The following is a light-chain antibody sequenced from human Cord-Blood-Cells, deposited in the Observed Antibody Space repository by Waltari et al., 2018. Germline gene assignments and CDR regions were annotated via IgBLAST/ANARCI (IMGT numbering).Light chain of an antibody. CDR3: QQYNSYSYS. CDR2: KAS. Sequence: DIQMTQSPSTMYASVGERVTITCRAGQSISNWLAWYQQKPGKAPKLLIYKASSLESGVPSRFSGSGSGTEFTLTISSLQPDDFATYYCQQYNSYSYSFGQGTKLEIK. J-gene: IGKJ2*03. V-gene: IGKV1-5*03. CDR1: QSISNW.